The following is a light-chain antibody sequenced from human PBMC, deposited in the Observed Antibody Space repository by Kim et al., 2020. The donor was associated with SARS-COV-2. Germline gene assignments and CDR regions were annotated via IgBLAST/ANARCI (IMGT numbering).Light chain of an antibody. CDR1: QSVSSS. V-gene: IGKV3-15*01. Sequence: PGEAVTPYSGASQSVSSSFAGYQQRPGNAPRLLIYGASSRATSIPAGLSGGGSGTKFTLPISSLQSEDFAAYHCQQSNYWPPARTFGQGTKVDIK. CDR3: QQSNYWPPART. J-gene: IGKJ1*01. CDR2: GAS.